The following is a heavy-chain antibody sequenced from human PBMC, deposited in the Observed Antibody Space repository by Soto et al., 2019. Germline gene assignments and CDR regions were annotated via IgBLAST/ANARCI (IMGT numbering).Heavy chain of an antibody. V-gene: IGHV1-18*01. CDR2: ISAYNGDT. CDR3: AREQKRYSSYAMDV. Sequence: QVQLVQSGAEVKKPGASVKVSCKASGYTFTSYGISWVRQAPGQGLEWMGWISAYNGDTHYAQKFQGRVTITTDASTSTAYMELRSLRSDYTAVYYCAREQKRYSSYAMDVWGQGTTVTVSS. CDR1: GYTFTSYG. J-gene: IGHJ6*02.